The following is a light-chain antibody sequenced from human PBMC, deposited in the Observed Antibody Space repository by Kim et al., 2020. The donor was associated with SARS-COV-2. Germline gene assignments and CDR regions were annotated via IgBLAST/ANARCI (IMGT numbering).Light chain of an antibody. CDR1: SSHIGSNY. J-gene: IGLJ3*02. Sequence: GQGVTISCSGSSSHIGSNYVSWYQHLPGAAPKLLMYTDNRRPSGVPDRFSGSKSGTSASLAISGLQSEDETDYYCAAWDDSLNGWVFGGGTQLTVL. CDR2: TDN. CDR3: AAWDDSLNGWV. V-gene: IGLV1-44*01.